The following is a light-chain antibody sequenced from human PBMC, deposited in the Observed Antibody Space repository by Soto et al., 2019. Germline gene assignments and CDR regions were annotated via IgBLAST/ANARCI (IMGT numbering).Light chain of an antibody. CDR1: QGISSY. CDR2: AAS. J-gene: IGKJ4*01. Sequence: QFTQSPSFLSASVGDRVTITCRASQGISSYLAWYQQKPGKAPKLLIYAASTLQSGVPSRFSGSGSGTEFTLTISSLQPEDFATYYCQQLNSYPLTFGGGTKVDI. CDR3: QQLNSYPLT. V-gene: IGKV1-9*01.